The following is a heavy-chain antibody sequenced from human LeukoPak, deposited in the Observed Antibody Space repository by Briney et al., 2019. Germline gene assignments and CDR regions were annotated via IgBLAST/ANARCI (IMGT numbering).Heavy chain of an antibody. Sequence: SGTLSLTCAVSGGSISSSNWWSWVRQPPGKGLEWIGEIYHSGSTNYNPSLKSRVTISVDKSKNQFSLKLSSVTAADTAVYYCARDDSSGDYYYYGMDVWGQGTTVTVSS. CDR2: IYHSGST. V-gene: IGHV4-4*02. D-gene: IGHD3-22*01. CDR3: ARDDSSGDYYYYGMDV. CDR1: GGSISSSNW. J-gene: IGHJ6*02.